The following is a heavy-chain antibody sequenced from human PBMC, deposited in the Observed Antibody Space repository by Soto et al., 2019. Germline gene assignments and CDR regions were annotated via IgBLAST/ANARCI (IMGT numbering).Heavy chain of an antibody. J-gene: IGHJ4*02. V-gene: IGHV4-30-4*01. Sequence: SETLSLTCTVSGGSISSGDYYWSWIRQPPGKGLEWIGYIYYSGSTYYNPSLKSRVTISVDTSKNQFSLKLSSVTAADTAVYYCARNQYGSGSYYNYWGQGTLVTVSS. CDR2: IYYSGST. CDR1: GGSISSGDYY. CDR3: ARNQYGSGSYYNY. D-gene: IGHD3-10*01.